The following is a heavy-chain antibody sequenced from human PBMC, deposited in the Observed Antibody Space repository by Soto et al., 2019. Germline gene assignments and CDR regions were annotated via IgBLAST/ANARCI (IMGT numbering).Heavy chain of an antibody. CDR2: IYSDGST. J-gene: IGHJ4*02. CDR3: ALSPDYYDSSGYY. D-gene: IGHD3-22*01. Sequence: GGSLRLSCAASGFTVSSNYMSWVRQAPGKGLEWVSVIYSDGSTYYADSVKGRFTISRDNSKNTLYLQMNSLRAEDTAVYYCALSPDYYDSSGYYWCQGTLVTV. CDR1: GFTVSSNY. V-gene: IGHV3-53*01.